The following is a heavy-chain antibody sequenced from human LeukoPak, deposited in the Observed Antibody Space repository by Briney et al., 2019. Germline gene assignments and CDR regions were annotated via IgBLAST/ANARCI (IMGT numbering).Heavy chain of an antibody. CDR1: GDSISSNNYF. V-gene: IGHV4-61*01. J-gene: IGHJ6*02. CDR3: ARDNWNYGSSMDV. D-gene: IGHD1-7*01. Sequence: SETLSLTCTVSGDSISSNNYFWGWICQPPGKGLEWIGYIYYSGSTNYNPSLKSRVTISVDTSTNQFSLKLSSVTAADTAVYYCARDNWNYGSSMDVWGQGTTVTVSS. CDR2: IYYSGST.